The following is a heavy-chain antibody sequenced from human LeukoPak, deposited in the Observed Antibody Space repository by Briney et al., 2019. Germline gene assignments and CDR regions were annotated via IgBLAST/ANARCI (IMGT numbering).Heavy chain of an antibody. CDR3: ARDGYNYRAFDI. D-gene: IGHD5-24*01. V-gene: IGHV3-48*03. CDR1: GLSFSSYE. CDR2: SSSSGSTI. J-gene: IGHJ3*02. Sequence: GRSLRLSCAASGLSFSSYEMNWVRQAPRNWLEWVSYSSSSGSTILYAYSVKGRFTISRANANNSLYLQMNSLQAEHTAVYYCARDGYNYRAFDIWGQGTMVTVSS.